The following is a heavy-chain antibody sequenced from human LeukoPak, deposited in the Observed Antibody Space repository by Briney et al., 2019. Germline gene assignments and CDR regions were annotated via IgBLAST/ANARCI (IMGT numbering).Heavy chain of an antibody. D-gene: IGHD3-10*01. Sequence: GGSLRLSCAASGFTFDDYAMHWVRQAPGKGLEWVSGISWNSGSIGYADSVKGRFTISRDNAKNSLYLQMNSLRAEDTALYYCAKGGSGSSNWYFDLWGRGTLVTVSS. CDR3: AKGGSGSSNWYFDL. CDR1: GFTFDDYA. CDR2: ISWNSGSI. J-gene: IGHJ2*01. V-gene: IGHV3-9*01.